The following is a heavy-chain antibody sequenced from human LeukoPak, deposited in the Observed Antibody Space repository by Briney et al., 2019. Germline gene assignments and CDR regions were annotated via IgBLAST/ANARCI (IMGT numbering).Heavy chain of an antibody. D-gene: IGHD6-13*01. J-gene: IGHJ4*02. V-gene: IGHV5-51*01. CDR2: IYPGDSDT. CDR3: ARGSSSWQPEYYFDY. CDR1: GYSFTSYW. Sequence: GESLKLSCKGSGYSFTSYWIGWVRQIPGKGLEWMGIIYPGDSDTRYSPSFQGQVTISADKSISTAYLQWSSLKASDTAMYYCARGSSSWQPEYYFDYWGQGTLVTVSS.